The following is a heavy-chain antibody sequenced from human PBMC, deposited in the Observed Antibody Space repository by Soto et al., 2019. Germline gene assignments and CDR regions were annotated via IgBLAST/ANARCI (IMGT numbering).Heavy chain of an antibody. D-gene: IGHD6-19*01. CDR2: ISGSGGST. V-gene: IGHV3-23*01. Sequence: GGSLRLSCAASGFTFSSYAMSWVRQAPGKGLEWVSAISGSGGSTYYADSVKGRFTISRDNSKNTLYLQMNSLRAEDTAVYYCAKDVYSSGWYNWFDPWGQGTLVTVSS. CDR1: GFTFSSYA. CDR3: AKDVYSSGWYNWFDP. J-gene: IGHJ5*02.